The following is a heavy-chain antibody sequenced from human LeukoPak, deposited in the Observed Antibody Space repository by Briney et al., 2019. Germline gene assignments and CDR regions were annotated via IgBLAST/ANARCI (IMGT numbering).Heavy chain of an antibody. Sequence: ASVKVSCKASGYTFTGYYMHWVRQAPGQGLEWMGIINPSGGSTSYAQKFQGRVTMTRDTSTSTVYMELSSLRSEDTAVYYCAREHTYYYDSSGYYFDYWGQGTLVTVSS. J-gene: IGHJ4*02. CDR3: AREHTYYYDSSGYYFDY. D-gene: IGHD3-22*01. CDR1: GYTFTGYY. V-gene: IGHV1-46*01. CDR2: INPSGGST.